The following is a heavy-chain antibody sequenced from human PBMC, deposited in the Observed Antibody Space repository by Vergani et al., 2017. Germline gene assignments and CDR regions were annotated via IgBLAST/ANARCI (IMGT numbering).Heavy chain of an antibody. V-gene: IGHV4-34*01. Sequence: QVQLQQWGAGLLKPSETLSLTCAVYGGSFSGYYWSWIRQPPGKGLEWIGEINHSGSTNYNPSLKSRVTISVDTSKNQFSLKLSSVTAADTAVYYCARGLRVPGGQPMFDPWGQGTLVTVSS. D-gene: IGHD1-1*01. CDR2: INHSGST. J-gene: IGHJ5*02. CDR3: ARGLRVPGGQPMFDP. CDR1: GGSFSGYY.